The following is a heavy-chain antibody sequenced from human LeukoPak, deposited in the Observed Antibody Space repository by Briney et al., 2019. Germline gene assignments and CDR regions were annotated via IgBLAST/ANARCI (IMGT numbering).Heavy chain of an antibody. D-gene: IGHD3-10*01. V-gene: IGHV3-48*02. CDR3: ATERFYGSGSFQNVGRCFDN. Sequence: GRSLRLFRAASGFTFSIYNMNGVRQASGKGLEWVSYISRSSSNIFYADSVKGRFTVSRDNATRSLYLQANSLGDEDTALYYCATERFYGSGSFQNVGRCFDNWGHGTLVTVSS. J-gene: IGHJ4*01. CDR1: GFTFSIYN. CDR2: ISRSSSNI.